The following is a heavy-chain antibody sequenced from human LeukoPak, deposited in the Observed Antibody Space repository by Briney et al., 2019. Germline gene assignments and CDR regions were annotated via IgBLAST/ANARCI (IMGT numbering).Heavy chain of an antibody. V-gene: IGHV3-23*01. CDR1: GFTFSNYV. D-gene: IGHD3-10*01. CDR3: ARGSSRLYHYLDV. Sequence: GGSLRLSCAASGFTFSNYVMNWVRQAPGKGLEWVSGISVTGGSTYSAESVKGRFTISRDNSKNTLYLQMNSLRTEDTAVFYCARGSSRLYHYLDVWGRGTAVTVSP. J-gene: IGHJ6*01. CDR2: ISVTGGST.